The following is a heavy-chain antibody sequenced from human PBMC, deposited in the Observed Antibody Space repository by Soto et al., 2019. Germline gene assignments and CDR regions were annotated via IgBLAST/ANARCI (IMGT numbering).Heavy chain of an antibody. D-gene: IGHD2-2*01. J-gene: IGHJ5*02. CDR1: GGSISSGDYY. Sequence: QVQLQESGPGLVKPSQTLSLTCTVSGGSISSGDYYWRWIRQPPGKGLEWIGYIYYSGSTYYNPSLKIRVTISVDTSKNQFSLKLSSVTAADTAVYYCARVPYCISTSCYVGWFDPWGQGTLVTVSS. CDR2: IYYSGST. V-gene: IGHV4-30-4*01. CDR3: ARVPYCISTSCYVGWFDP.